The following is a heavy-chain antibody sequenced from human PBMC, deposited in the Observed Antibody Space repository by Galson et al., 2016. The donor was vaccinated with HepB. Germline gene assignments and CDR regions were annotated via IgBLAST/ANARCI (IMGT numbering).Heavy chain of an antibody. V-gene: IGHV2-5*02. CDR3: ARSSPYYYGSGSPVDP. CDR1: GFSLNTSGVN. Sequence: PALVKPTQTLTLTCTFSGFSLNTSGVNVGWVRQPPGKALEWLALIFWDDDKRYSPSLKSRLTITKDTTKNQVVLRMTNMDPADTATYYCARSSPYYYGSGSPVDPWVPGTLVTVSS. CDR2: IFWDDDK. D-gene: IGHD3-10*01. J-gene: IGHJ5*02.